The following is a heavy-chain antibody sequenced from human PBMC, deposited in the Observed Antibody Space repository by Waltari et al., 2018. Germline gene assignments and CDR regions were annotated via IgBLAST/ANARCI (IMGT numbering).Heavy chain of an antibody. CDR1: GGSISSSSYY. CDR3: AKDRPYYGSGSHFDY. D-gene: IGHD3-10*01. Sequence: QLQLQESGPGLVKPSETLSLTCTVSGGSISSSSYYWGWIRQPPGKGLEWIGSIYYSGSTYYNPSLKSRVTISVDTSKNQFSLKLSSVTAADTAVYYCAKDRPYYGSGSHFDYWGQGTLVTVSS. CDR2: IYYSGST. J-gene: IGHJ4*02. V-gene: IGHV4-39*02.